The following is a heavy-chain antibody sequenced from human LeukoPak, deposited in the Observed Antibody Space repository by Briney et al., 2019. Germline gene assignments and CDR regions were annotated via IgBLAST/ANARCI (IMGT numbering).Heavy chain of an antibody. Sequence: GSLRLSCAASGFTFSSYSMNWVRQPPGKGLEWTGEINHSGSTNYNPSLKSRVTISVDTSKNQFSLQLNSVTPEDTAVYYCAREDRGDYYYYYMDVWGKGTTVTISS. V-gene: IGHV4-34*01. CDR3: AREDRGDYYYYYMDV. D-gene: IGHD2-15*01. CDR1: GFTFSSYS. J-gene: IGHJ6*03. CDR2: INHSGST.